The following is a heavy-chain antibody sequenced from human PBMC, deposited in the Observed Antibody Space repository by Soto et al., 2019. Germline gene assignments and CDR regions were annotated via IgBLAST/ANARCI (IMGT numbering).Heavy chain of an antibody. CDR1: GHSISSGYY. D-gene: IGHD6-13*01. Sequence: PSETLSLTCAVSGHSISSGYYWGWIRQPPGKGLEWIGSIYHSGSTYYNPSLKSRVTISVDTSKNQFSLKLSSVTAADTAVYYCARDKGIAAADLDYWGQGTLVTVSS. CDR3: ARDKGIAAADLDY. J-gene: IGHJ4*02. V-gene: IGHV4-38-2*02. CDR2: IYHSGST.